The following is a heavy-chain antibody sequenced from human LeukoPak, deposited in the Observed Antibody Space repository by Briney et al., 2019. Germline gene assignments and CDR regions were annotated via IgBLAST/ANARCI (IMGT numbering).Heavy chain of an antibody. CDR1: GYTFTSYD. J-gene: IGHJ5*02. Sequence: EASVKVSCKASGYTFTSYDINWVRQATGQGLEWMGWMNPNSGNTGYAQKFQGRVTMTRNTSISTAYMELSSLRSEDTAVYYCARCFHDFWSGYVNWFDPWGQGTLVTASS. CDR2: MNPNSGNT. V-gene: IGHV1-8*01. CDR3: ARCFHDFWSGYVNWFDP. D-gene: IGHD3-3*01.